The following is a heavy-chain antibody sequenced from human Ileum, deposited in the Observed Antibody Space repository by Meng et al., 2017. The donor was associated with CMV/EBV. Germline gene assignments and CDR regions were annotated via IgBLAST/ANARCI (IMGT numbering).Heavy chain of an antibody. CDR1: GGSISSSTYY. CDR3: ATDLPDYN. CDR2: LYYGGST. V-gene: IGHV4-39*07. Sequence: SETLSLTCTVSGGSISSSTYYWGWLRQPPGKGLEWIRSLYYGGSTYYNPSLKSRVTISVNTSKNQFSLKLDSVTAADTAMYYCATDLPDYNWGQGTLVTVSS. D-gene: IGHD4-11*01. J-gene: IGHJ4*02.